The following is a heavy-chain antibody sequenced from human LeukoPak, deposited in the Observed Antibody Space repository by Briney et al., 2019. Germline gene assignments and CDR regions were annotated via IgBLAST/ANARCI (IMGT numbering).Heavy chain of an antibody. CDR2: ISSNGGET. Sequence: GGSLRLSCAASGFSFSSYVMHWVRQAPGKGLEYVSAISSNGGETYYAGSVKGRFTISRDNPKNALYLQMGSLRVEDMAMYYCARGRSPRGYYYGMDVWGQGTTVTVS. CDR1: GFSFSSYV. CDR3: ARGRSPRGYYYGMDV. D-gene: IGHD1-26*01. J-gene: IGHJ6*02. V-gene: IGHV3-64*02.